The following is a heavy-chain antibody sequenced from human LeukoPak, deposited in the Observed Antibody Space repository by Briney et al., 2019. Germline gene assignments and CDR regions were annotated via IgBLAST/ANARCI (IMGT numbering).Heavy chain of an antibody. D-gene: IGHD5-24*01. V-gene: IGHV5-51*01. CDR3: ARGDGYSFDY. CDR1: GYDFTW. CDR2: IYPGDSDT. Sequence: GESLKISCKGSGYDFTWIGWVRQMPGKGLEWMGIIYPGDSDTRYSPSFQGQVTISADKSISTAYLQWSSLKASDTAMYYCARGDGYSFDYWGQGTLATVSS. J-gene: IGHJ4*02.